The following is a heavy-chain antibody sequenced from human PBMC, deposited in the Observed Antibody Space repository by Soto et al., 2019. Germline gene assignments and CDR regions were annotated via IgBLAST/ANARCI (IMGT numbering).Heavy chain of an antibody. CDR3: ARETYSSSQRNSYYFDY. Sequence: SVKVSCKASGGTFSSYAISWVRQAPGQGLEWMGGIIPIFGTANYAQKFQGRVTITADESTSTAYMELSSLRSEDTAVYYCARETYSSSQRNSYYFDYWGQGTLVTVSS. D-gene: IGHD6-6*01. J-gene: IGHJ4*02. V-gene: IGHV1-69*13. CDR1: GGTFSSYA. CDR2: IIPIFGTA.